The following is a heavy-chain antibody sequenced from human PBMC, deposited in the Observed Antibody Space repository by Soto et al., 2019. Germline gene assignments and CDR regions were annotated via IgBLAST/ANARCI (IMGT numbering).Heavy chain of an antibody. CDR1: GYTFTSYA. Sequence: QVQLVQSGAEVKKPGASVKVSCKASGYTFTSYAMHWVRQAPGQRLGWLGGITAGNGNTKYSQKFQGRVTITRDTSASTAYMELSSLRSEDTAVYYCARVGSLGYCSSTSCPPSGMDVWGQGTTVTVSS. J-gene: IGHJ6*02. CDR3: ARVGSLGYCSSTSCPPSGMDV. V-gene: IGHV1-3*01. D-gene: IGHD2-2*01. CDR2: ITAGNGNT.